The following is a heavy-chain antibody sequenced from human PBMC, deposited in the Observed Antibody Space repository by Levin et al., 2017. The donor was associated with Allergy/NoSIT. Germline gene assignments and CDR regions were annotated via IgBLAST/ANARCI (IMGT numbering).Heavy chain of an antibody. D-gene: IGHD3-22*01. Sequence: PSETLSLTCTVSGGSISSGGYYWSWIRQHPGKGLEWIGYIYYSGSTYYNPSLKSRVTISVDTSKNQFSLKLSSVTAADTAVYYCARDRDYDSSGYYSFDIWGQGTMVTVSS. CDR2: IYYSGST. J-gene: IGHJ3*02. CDR3: ARDRDYDSSGYYSFDI. CDR1: GGSISSGGYY. V-gene: IGHV4-31*03.